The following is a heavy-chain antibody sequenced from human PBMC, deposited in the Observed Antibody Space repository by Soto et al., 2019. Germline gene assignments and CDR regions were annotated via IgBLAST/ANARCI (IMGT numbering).Heavy chain of an antibody. CDR2: ISGGSNDI. J-gene: IGHJ4*02. V-gene: IGHV3-48*03. Sequence: LRLSCAGSGFSFSGYDMSWVRQGLGKGLEWVAHISGGSNDIYYAASVKGRFTISRDNAKNSLYLQMDCLRAEDTALYYCARVHPGDYYAISGYPNLWGRGNLVTVSS. CDR1: GFSFSGYD. D-gene: IGHD3-22*01. CDR3: ARVHPGDYYAISGYPNL.